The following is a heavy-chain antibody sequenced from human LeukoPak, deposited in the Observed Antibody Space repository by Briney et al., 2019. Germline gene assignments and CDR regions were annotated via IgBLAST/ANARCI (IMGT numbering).Heavy chain of an antibody. CDR1: GYTFTSYD. J-gene: IGHJ4*02. CDR3: ARRVSYSDFDY. V-gene: IGHV1-8*01. Sequence: ASVSVSCKASGYTFTSYDVNWVRQATGQGLEWMGWMNPNSGNTGYAQKFQGRVTITRNTSISTAYMQLSSLRSEDTAVYYCARRVSYSDFDYWGQGTLVTVSS. D-gene: IGHD4-11*01. CDR2: MNPNSGNT.